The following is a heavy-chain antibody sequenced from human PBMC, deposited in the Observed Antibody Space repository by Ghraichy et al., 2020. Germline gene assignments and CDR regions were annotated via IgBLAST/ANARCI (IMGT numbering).Heavy chain of an antibody. CDR2: INPNSGGT. Sequence: ASVKVSCKASGYIFTGYYIHWVRQAPGQGLEWMGWINPNSGGTIYAQKFQGRVTMTRDTSIAPAYMELSSLGSDDTAVYFCAKDQVPDRTDGYNSGVVDYWGQGTLVTVSS. CDR1: GYIFTGYY. J-gene: IGHJ4*02. D-gene: IGHD5-24*01. V-gene: IGHV1-2*02. CDR3: AKDQVPDRTDGYNSGVVDY.